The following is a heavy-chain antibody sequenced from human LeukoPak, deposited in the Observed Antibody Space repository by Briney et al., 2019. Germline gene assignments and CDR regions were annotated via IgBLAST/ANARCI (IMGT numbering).Heavy chain of an antibody. CDR2: IIVGSGAT. D-gene: IGHD3-16*01. V-gene: IGHV1-58*01. Sequence: ASVTVSCTASGFTSTNFAVQRVRQARGQRLEWIGWIIVGSGATKCAQDFQERVTITRDLSTSTLYMELRSLTSEDTAVYYCAADLSNPRMGASYLDSWGQGTLVTVSS. CDR1: GFTSTNFA. J-gene: IGHJ4*02. CDR3: AADLSNPRMGASYLDS.